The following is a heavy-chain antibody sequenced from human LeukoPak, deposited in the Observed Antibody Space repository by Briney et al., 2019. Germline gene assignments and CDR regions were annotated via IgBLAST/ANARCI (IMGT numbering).Heavy chain of an antibody. CDR1: GLTFSTYA. CDR2: VSGSGRTT. J-gene: IGHJ4*02. D-gene: IGHD3-3*01. Sequence: PGGSLRLSCATSGLTFSTYAMSWVRQAPGKGLEWVSVVSGSGRTTYYSDSVKGRFTITRDNSKSTMYVQMNSLRVEDTAVYYCTNWREGVRPDFESWGQGTLVTVSP. V-gene: IGHV3-23*01. CDR3: TNWREGVRPDFES.